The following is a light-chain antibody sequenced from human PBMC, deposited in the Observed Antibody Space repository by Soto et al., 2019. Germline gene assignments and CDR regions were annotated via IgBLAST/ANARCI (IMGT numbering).Light chain of an antibody. Sequence: QSVLTQPPSVSGAPGQRVTISCTGSSSNIGAGYDVQWYQQLPGTAPKLLIYTTNNRPSGVPDRFSGSKSGTSASLAITGLQTEDEADYYCQSYDTSLGGSVFGGGTKLTVL. CDR3: QSYDTSLGGSV. CDR1: SSNIGAGYD. J-gene: IGLJ3*02. V-gene: IGLV1-40*01. CDR2: TTN.